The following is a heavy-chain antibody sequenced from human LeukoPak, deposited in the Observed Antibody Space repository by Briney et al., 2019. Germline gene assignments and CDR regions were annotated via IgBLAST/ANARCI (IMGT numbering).Heavy chain of an antibody. V-gene: IGHV3-53*01. Sequence: GGSLRLSCAASGFTFSSYAMSWVRQAPGKGLEWVSLIYSGGTTYYADSVKGRFTISRDNSKNTVHLQMNNLRAEDTAMYFCARRLYIVRGAFDIWGQGTMVTVSS. CDR1: GFTFSSYA. D-gene: IGHD2/OR15-2a*01. CDR3: ARRLYIVRGAFDI. J-gene: IGHJ3*02. CDR2: IYSGGTT.